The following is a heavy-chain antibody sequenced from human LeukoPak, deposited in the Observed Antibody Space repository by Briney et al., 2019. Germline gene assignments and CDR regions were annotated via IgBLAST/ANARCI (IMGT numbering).Heavy chain of an antibody. Sequence: SDTLSLPCALSGGSLSSYYWSWLRQPPAKGLAWIGYIYYSGSTNYNPSLKSRITISVDTSKNQVSLKLRSVTTADTAVYYCAILRGNYFPDYLGQGTLVTVSS. CDR2: IYYSGST. D-gene: IGHD4-11*01. J-gene: IGHJ4*02. CDR3: AILRGNYFPDY. V-gene: IGHV4-59*07. CDR1: GGSLSSYY.